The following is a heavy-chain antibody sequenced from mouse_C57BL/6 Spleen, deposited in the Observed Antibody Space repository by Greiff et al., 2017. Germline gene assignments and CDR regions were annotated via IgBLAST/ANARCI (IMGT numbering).Heavy chain of an antibody. CDR1: GYTFTSYW. Sequence: QVQLQQPGAELVKPGASVKMSCKASGYTFTSYWITWVKQRPGQGLEWIGDIYPGRGSTNYNEKFKSKATLTVDTSSSTAYMQLSSLTSEDSAVYYCARSPAIYWYFDVWGTGTTVTVSS. CDR2: IYPGRGST. D-gene: IGHD3-3*01. CDR3: ARSPAIYWYFDV. J-gene: IGHJ1*03. V-gene: IGHV1-55*01.